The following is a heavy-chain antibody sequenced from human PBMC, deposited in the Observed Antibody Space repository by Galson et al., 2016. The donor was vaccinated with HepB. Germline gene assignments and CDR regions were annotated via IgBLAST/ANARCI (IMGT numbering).Heavy chain of an antibody. Sequence: SLRLSCAASGFASRNYGMHWVRQVPGKGLEWVAADSMDGRRKWYAESVKGRFTISRDNFNNMLFLQMSSLRPDDTAVYFCARRHEYCPPVGCSVDYRGQGTLVSVSS. D-gene: IGHD2/OR15-2a*01. J-gene: IGHJ4*02. CDR3: ARRHEYCPPVGCSVDY. CDR1: GFASRNYG. V-gene: IGHV3-30*03. CDR2: DSMDGRRK.